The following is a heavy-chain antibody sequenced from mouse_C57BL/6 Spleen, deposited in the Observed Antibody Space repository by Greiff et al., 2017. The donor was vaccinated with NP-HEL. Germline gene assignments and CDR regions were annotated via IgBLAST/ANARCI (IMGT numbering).Heavy chain of an antibody. V-gene: IGHV5-4*01. J-gene: IGHJ3*01. Sequence: EVKLMESGGGLVKPGGSLKLSCAASGFTFSSYAMSWVRQTPEKRLEWVATISDGGSYTYYPDNVKGRFTISRDNAKNNLYLQMSHLKSEDTAMYYCAREEGGREGFAYWGQGTLVTVSA. CDR2: ISDGGSYT. D-gene: IGHD3-3*01. CDR3: AREEGGREGFAY. CDR1: GFTFSSYA.